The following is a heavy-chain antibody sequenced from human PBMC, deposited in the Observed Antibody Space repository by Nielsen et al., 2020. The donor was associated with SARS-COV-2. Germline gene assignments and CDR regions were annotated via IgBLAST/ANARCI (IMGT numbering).Heavy chain of an antibody. V-gene: IGHV1-3*04. CDR2: INSDSGNT. Sequence: ASVKVSCKASGYTFTAYAIHWVRQDPGQRLEWMGWINSDSGNTKYSQKFRGRVTMTTDTSTSTAYMELRSLRSDDTAVYYCARAVGDDYVWGSYHPPRVDRWGQGTLVTVSS. D-gene: IGHD3-16*02. CDR3: ARAVGDDYVWGSYHPPRVDR. CDR1: GYTFTAYA. J-gene: IGHJ5*02.